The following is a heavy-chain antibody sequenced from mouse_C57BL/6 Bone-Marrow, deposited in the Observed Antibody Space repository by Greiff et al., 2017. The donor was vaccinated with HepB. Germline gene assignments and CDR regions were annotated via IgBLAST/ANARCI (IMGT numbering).Heavy chain of an antibody. J-gene: IGHJ4*01. CDR3: TRVEKGGYYAMDD. CDR1: GFTFSSYA. V-gene: IGHV5-9-1*02. D-gene: IGHD1-1*02. CDR2: ISSGGDYI. Sequence: EVKLVESGAGLVKPGGSLKLSCAASGFTFSSYAMSWVRQTPEKRLEWVAYISSGGDYIYYADTVKGRFTISRDNARNTPYLQMISLKSEDTAMYYCTRVEKGGYYAMDDWGQGTSVTVSS.